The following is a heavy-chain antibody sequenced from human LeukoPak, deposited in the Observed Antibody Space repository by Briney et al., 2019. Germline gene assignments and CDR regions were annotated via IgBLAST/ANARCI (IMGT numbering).Heavy chain of an antibody. V-gene: IGHV3-30*03. CDR3: TGNYYGSGSYADFDY. Sequence: PGGSLRLSCVASEFTFRSYDMHWVRQAPGKGLEWVAVISYDGSNKDYADSVKGRFTISRDNTKNTLFLQMDSLKTEDTAVYYCTGNYYGSGSYADFDYWGQGTLVTVSS. CDR1: EFTFRSYD. CDR2: ISYDGSNK. J-gene: IGHJ4*02. D-gene: IGHD3-10*01.